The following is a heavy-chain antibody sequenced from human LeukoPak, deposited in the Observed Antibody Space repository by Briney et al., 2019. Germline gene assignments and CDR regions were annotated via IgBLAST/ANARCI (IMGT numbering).Heavy chain of an antibody. CDR2: IYTSGGT. Sequence: SETLSLTCTLSGGSISTYCWTWIRQPAGKGLEWIGRIYTSGGTNYNPSLKSRVTMSVDTSENQFSLKLTSVTAADTAVYYCARGRSGPGADYYYGMDVWGQGTTVTVSS. D-gene: IGHD2-15*01. J-gene: IGHJ6*02. CDR1: GGSISTYC. V-gene: IGHV4-4*07. CDR3: ARGRSGPGADYYYGMDV.